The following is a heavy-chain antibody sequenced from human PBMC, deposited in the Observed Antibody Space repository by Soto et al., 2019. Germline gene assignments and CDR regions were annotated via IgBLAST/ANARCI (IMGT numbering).Heavy chain of an antibody. V-gene: IGHV1-18*04. CDR1: GYTFTSYV. Sequence: QVQLVQSGPDLKRPGASMKVSCKASGYTFTSYVISWVRQAPGQGLEWMAWISTLKGRTQYSQKAQGRVTLSTDTSSNTAYMEMTTLRVDDTAVYYCAMDYGDRPEYFKHWGQGTLVTVS. D-gene: IGHD4-17*01. J-gene: IGHJ1*01. CDR3: AMDYGDRPEYFKH. CDR2: ISTLKGRT.